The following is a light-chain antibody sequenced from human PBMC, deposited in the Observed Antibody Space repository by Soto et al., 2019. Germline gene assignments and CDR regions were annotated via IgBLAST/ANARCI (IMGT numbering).Light chain of an antibody. CDR1: QSINNN. V-gene: IGKV3-20*01. CDR2: GAS. Sequence: EIVMTQSSARLSVSSGEIANLSRRASQSINNNLAWFQQIPGQAPRLLIYGASNRATGIPDRFSGSGSGTDFTLTISRLEPEDFAVYYCQQYGSSGTFGQGNKVDIK. CDR3: QQYGSSGT. J-gene: IGKJ1*01.